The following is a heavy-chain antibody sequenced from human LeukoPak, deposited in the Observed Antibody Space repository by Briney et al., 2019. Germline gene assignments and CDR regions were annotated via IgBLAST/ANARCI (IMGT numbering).Heavy chain of an antibody. J-gene: IGHJ4*02. D-gene: IGHD3-9*01. Sequence: GASVKVSCKASSYTFTRYGISWVRQAPGQGLEWMGWISGSNGNTNYAQKFQGRVSMTADTSTSTAYMELRSLRSDDTAVYYCARVLGGLRYFDWLLDYYFDYWGQGTLVTVSS. CDR2: ISGSNGNT. CDR3: ARVLGGLRYFDWLLDYYFDY. CDR1: SYTFTRYG. V-gene: IGHV1-18*01.